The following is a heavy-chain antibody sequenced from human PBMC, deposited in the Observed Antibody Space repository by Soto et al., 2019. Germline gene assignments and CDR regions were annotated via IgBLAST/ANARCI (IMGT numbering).Heavy chain of an antibody. CDR1: VFTFSSSG. D-gene: IGHD5-18*01. J-gene: IGHJ4*02. CDR3: AKDRGYSYGLIGVFDY. Sequence: GPLRLSGAASVFTFSSSGMHWVRQAPGKGLEWVAVISYDGSNKYYADSVKGRFTISRDNSKNTLYLQMNSLRAEDTAVYYCAKDRGYSYGLIGVFDYWGQGTLVTVSS. V-gene: IGHV3-30*18. CDR2: ISYDGSNK.